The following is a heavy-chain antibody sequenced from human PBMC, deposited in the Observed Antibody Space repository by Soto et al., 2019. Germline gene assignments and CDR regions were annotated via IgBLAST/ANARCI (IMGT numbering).Heavy chain of an antibody. CDR2: LSGRGDDT. CDR1: GFTFSTYA. Sequence: GGSLRLSCAASGFTFSTYAMTWVRQAPGKGLEWVSTLSGRGDDTYYADSVKGRFTISRDNSKNTLYLQMNSPRVEDTAVYYCAKLNPYETSGHFDYWGQGTLVTVSS. D-gene: IGHD3-22*01. V-gene: IGHV3-23*01. J-gene: IGHJ4*02. CDR3: AKLNPYETSGHFDY.